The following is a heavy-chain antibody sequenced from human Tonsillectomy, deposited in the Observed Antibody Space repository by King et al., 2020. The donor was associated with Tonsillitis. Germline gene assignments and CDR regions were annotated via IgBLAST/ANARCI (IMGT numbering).Heavy chain of an antibody. CDR1: GYSISSGYY. CDR2: IYHSGST. J-gene: IGHJ4*02. V-gene: IGHV4-38-2*01. D-gene: IGHD3-10*01. CDR3: ASMGSRSLWFGELYFDY. Sequence: VQLQESGPGLVKPSETLSLTCAVSGYSISSGYYWGWIRQPPGKGLVWIGNIYHSGSTYYNPSLKSRVTISVDTSKNQFSLKLSSVTAADTAVYYCASMGSRSLWFGELYFDYWGQGTLVTVSS.